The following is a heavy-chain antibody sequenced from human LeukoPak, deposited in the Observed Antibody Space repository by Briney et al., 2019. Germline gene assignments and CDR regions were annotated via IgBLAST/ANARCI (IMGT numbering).Heavy chain of an antibody. CDR3: ASPPLGQLVWIYGRRIHDAFDI. D-gene: IGHD6-6*01. V-gene: IGHV1-2*02. CDR2: INPNSGGT. CDR1: GGTFSSYA. J-gene: IGHJ3*02. Sequence: ASVKVSCKASGGTFSSYAISWVRQAPGQGLEWMGWINPNSGGTNYAQKFQGRVTMTRDTSISTAYMELSRLRSDDTAVYYCASPPLGQLVWIYGRRIHDAFDIWGQGTMVTVSS.